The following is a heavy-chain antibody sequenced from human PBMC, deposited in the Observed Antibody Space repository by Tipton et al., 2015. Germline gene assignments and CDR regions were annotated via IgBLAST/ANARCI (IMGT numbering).Heavy chain of an antibody. D-gene: IGHD3-16*01. J-gene: IGHJ6*02. CDR2: IKEDGSDK. Sequence: SLRLSCAASGFTFSSYSMSWIRQAPGKGLGWVANIKEDGSDKYYVDSVMGRFTISRDNAKNSLYLQMNSLRAEDTAVYCCARYVWLGTQETYAMDVWGQGTTVTVS. CDR1: GFTFSSYS. V-gene: IGHV3-7*01. CDR3: ARYVWLGTQETYAMDV.